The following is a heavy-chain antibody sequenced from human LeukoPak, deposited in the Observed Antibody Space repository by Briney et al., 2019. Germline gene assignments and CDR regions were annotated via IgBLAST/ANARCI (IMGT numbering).Heavy chain of an antibody. CDR2: MNPNSGNT. D-gene: IGHD6-13*01. V-gene: IGHV1-8*03. Sequence: ASVKVSCKASGYTFTSYDINWVRQATGQGREWMGWMNPNSGNTGYAQKFQGRVTITRNTSISTAYMELSSLRSEDTAVYYCARNRIAAAGLPFNYFDYWGQGTLVTVSS. CDR3: ARNRIAAAGLPFNYFDY. CDR1: GYTFTSYD. J-gene: IGHJ4*02.